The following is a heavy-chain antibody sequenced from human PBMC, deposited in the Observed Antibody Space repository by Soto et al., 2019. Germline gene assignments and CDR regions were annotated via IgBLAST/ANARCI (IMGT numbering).Heavy chain of an antibody. CDR1: GGSISSGNYY. CDR3: ATMGTPATGLYFFDY. Sequence: SETLSLTCTVSGGSISSGNYYWSWIRQPPGKGLEWIGFISYSGSTYYSTSLKSRVTISVDTSKSQFSLNLSFVTATDTSVYYCATMGTPATGLYFFDYWGQGSLVTVSS. V-gene: IGHV4-30-4*01. D-gene: IGHD2-15*01. CDR2: ISYSGST. J-gene: IGHJ4*02.